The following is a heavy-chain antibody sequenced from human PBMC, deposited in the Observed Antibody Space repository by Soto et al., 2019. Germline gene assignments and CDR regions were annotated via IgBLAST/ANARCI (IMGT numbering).Heavy chain of an antibody. V-gene: IGHV1-3*01. CDR1: GYTFTVYA. Sequence: ASVKVSCKASGYTFTVYAMHWVRQAPGQRLEWMGWINAGNGNTKCSQKFQGRVTITRDTSASTAYMELSSLRSEDTAVYYCARAVAVPADFDYWGQGTLVTVSS. CDR3: ARAVAVPADFDY. CDR2: INAGNGNT. D-gene: IGHD6-19*01. J-gene: IGHJ4*02.